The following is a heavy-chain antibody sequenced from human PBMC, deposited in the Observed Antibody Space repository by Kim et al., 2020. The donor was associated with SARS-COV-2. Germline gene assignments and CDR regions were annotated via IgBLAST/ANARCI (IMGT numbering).Heavy chain of an antibody. CDR3: VKDHGVVVVAATPVYYYGMDV. CDR1: GFTFSSYA. J-gene: IGHJ6*02. V-gene: IGHV3-64D*09. Sequence: GGSLRLSCSASGFTFSSYAMHWVRQAPGKGLEYVSAISSNGGSTYYADSVKGRFTISRDNSKNTLYLQMSSLRAEDTAVYYCVKDHGVVVVAATPVYYYGMDVWGQGTTVTVSS. D-gene: IGHD2-15*01. CDR2: ISSNGGST.